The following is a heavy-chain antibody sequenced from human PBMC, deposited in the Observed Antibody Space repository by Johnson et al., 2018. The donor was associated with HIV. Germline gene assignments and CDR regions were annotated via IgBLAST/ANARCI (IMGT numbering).Heavy chain of an antibody. CDR2: IGTAGDT. CDR3: ARHHITYYYTSGSPDAFDI. V-gene: IGHV3-13*01. Sequence: VQLVESGGGLVQPGGSLRLSCAASGFTFSSYDMHWVRQATGKGLEWVSAIGTAGDTYYPGSVKGRFTISRENAKNSLYLQMNSLRAEDTAVYYCARHHITYYYTSGSPDAFDIWGQGTMVTVSS. CDR1: GFTFSSYD. J-gene: IGHJ3*02. D-gene: IGHD3-10*01.